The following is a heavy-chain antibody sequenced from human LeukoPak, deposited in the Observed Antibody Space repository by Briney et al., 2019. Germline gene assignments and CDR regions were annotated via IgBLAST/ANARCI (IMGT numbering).Heavy chain of an antibody. D-gene: IGHD5-12*01. CDR2: INPNSGGT. J-gene: IGHJ4*02. V-gene: IGHV1-2*02. CDR3: ARDWGSGYAMDY. Sequence: ASVKVSCKASGHTFTGYYMHWVRQAPGQGLEWMGWINPNSGGTNYAQKFQGRVTMTRDTSISTAYMELSRLRSDDTAVYYCARDWGSGYAMDYWGQGTLVTVSS. CDR1: GHTFTGYY.